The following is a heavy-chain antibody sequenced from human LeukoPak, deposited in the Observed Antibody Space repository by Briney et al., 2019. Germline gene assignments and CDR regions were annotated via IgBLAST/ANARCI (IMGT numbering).Heavy chain of an antibody. CDR1: GFTFSSYA. Sequence: GGSLRLSCAASGFTFSSYAMSWVRQAPGKGLEWVAGVYGNAVDKFYSASVRGRFTISKDNSKNMVFLQMDSLRADDTALYYCAKSSSGYYYGYWGQGTLVTVSS. V-gene: IGHV3-23*01. CDR2: VYGNAVDK. J-gene: IGHJ4*02. D-gene: IGHD3-22*01. CDR3: AKSSSGYYYGY.